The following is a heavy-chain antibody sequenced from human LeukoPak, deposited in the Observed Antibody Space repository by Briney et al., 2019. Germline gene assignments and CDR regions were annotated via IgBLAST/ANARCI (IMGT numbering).Heavy chain of an antibody. CDR1: GFTFSRHA. Sequence: GGSLRLSCAASGFTFSRHAMSWVRQAPGKGLEWVSTTGLNSVNTLCAESVQGRFSISRDNSKNTLDLQMDNLRVDDTAVYYCAKGDDIGKHPTRAYYFDTWGQGTRVTVSS. D-gene: IGHD5-24*01. J-gene: IGHJ4*02. CDR3: AKGDDIGKHPTRAYYFDT. V-gene: IGHV3-23*01. CDR2: TGLNSVNT.